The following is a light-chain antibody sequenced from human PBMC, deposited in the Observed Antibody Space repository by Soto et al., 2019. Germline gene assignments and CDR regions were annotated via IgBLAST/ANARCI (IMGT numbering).Light chain of an antibody. J-gene: IGKJ1*01. CDR3: QQYGSSPTWT. CDR2: DAS. Sequence: HMTHSPSTLSASVGDRVTITCRASQSISNWLAWYQQKPGKAPKLLIYDASSLESGVPSRFSGSGSGTDFTLTISRLEPEDSAVYYCQQYGSSPTWTFGQGTKVDIK. CDR1: QSISNW. V-gene: IGKV1-5*01.